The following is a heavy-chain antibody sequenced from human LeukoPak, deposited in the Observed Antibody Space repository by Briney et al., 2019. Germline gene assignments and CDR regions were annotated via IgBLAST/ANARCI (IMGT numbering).Heavy chain of an antibody. CDR3: ARWGDLLPDYYYGMDV. CDR1: GGSISSYY. Sequence: SETLSRTCTVSGGSISSYYWSWIRQPAGKGLEWIGRIYTSGSTNYNPSLKSRVTMSVDTSKNQFSLKLSSVTAADTAVYYCARWGDLLPDYYYGMDVWGQGTTVTVSS. D-gene: IGHD1-26*01. V-gene: IGHV4-4*07. CDR2: IYTSGST. J-gene: IGHJ6*02.